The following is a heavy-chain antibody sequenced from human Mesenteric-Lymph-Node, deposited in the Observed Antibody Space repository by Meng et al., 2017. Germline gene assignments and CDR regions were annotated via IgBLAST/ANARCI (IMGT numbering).Heavy chain of an antibody. CDR1: GGSISSGGYY. D-gene: IGHD4-11*01. Sequence: QVEMQESGPGLVKPSQPLSLTCTVSGGSISSGGYYWSWIRQHPGKGLEWIGYIYYSGSTYYNPSLKSLVTISVDTSKNQFSLKLSSVTAADTAVYYCATHNDDYSLDYWGQGTLVTVSS. CDR3: ATHNDDYSLDY. V-gene: IGHV4-31*01. J-gene: IGHJ4*02. CDR2: IYYSGST.